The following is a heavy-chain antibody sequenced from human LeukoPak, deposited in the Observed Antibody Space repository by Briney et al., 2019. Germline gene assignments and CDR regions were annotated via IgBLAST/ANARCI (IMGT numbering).Heavy chain of an antibody. V-gene: IGHV1-8*01. CDR1: GYTFTSYD. CDR3: ARKEYCSSTSCYTYYYYYYGMDV. D-gene: IGHD2-2*02. Sequence: ASVKVSCKASGYTFTSYDINWVRQATGQGLEWMGWMNPNSGNTGYAQKFQGRVTMTRNTSISTAYMELSSLRSEDTAVYYCARKEYCSSTSCYTYYYYYYGMDVWGQGTTVTVSS. CDR2: MNPNSGNT. J-gene: IGHJ6*02.